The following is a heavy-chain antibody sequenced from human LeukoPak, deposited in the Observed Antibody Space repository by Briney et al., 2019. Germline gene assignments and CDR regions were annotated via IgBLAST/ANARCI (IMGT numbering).Heavy chain of an antibody. V-gene: IGHV1-8*01. CDR2: MNPNSGST. J-gene: IGHJ4*02. Sequence: ASVKVSCKASGYTFTSYDINWVRQATGQGLEWMGWMNPNSGSTGYAQKFQGRVTLTRNTSISTAYMELSSLRSEDTAVYYCARGYITGTTQIDYWGQGTLVTVSS. CDR3: ARGYITGTTQIDY. CDR1: GYTFTSYD. D-gene: IGHD1-7*01.